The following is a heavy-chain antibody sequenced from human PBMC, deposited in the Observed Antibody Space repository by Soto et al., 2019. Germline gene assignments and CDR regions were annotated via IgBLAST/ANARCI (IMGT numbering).Heavy chain of an antibody. CDR2: IYHSGST. Sequence: PSETLSLTCAVSGGSLSSSNWWSWVRQPPGKGLEWIGEIYHSGSTNYNPSLKSRVTISVDKSKNQFSLKLSSVTAADTAVYYCARDRNNYYYDMDVWGQGTTVTVSS. CDR3: ARDRNNYYYDMDV. V-gene: IGHV4-4*02. CDR1: GGSLSSSNW. J-gene: IGHJ6*02.